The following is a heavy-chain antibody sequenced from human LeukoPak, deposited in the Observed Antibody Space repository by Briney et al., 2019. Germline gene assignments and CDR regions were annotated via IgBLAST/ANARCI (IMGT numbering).Heavy chain of an antibody. Sequence: GGSLRLSCSASGFTFRDYAMSWVRQAPGKGLEWISFIKNKVSGETTEYAASVKGRFTISRDDSKGIAYLQMNSLKTEDTAVYYCTRDQTPYYWGQGTLVTVSS. J-gene: IGHJ4*02. CDR3: TRDQTPYY. V-gene: IGHV3-49*04. CDR1: GFTFRDYA. CDR2: IKNKVSGETT.